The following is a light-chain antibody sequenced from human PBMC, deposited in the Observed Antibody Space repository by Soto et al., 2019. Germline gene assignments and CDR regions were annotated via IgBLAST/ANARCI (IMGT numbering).Light chain of an antibody. CDR1: RSVSSRY. CDR3: QQFGDSPPAFT. Sequence: ESMLTQSPGTLSLSPGDRATLSCRASRSVSSRYITWYQQKPGQAPRLLIYGASIRATGIPDRFSGSGSGTDFTLTISRLEAEDFAVSYCQQFGDSPPAFTFGQGTKLEI. V-gene: IGKV3-20*01. CDR2: GAS. J-gene: IGKJ2*01.